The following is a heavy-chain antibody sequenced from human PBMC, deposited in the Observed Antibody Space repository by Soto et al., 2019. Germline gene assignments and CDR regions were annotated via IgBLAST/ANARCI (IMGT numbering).Heavy chain of an antibody. D-gene: IGHD3-16*02. CDR3: AKDSYDYIWGSYRATYGFDP. Sequence: EVQLLESGGGLVQPGGSLRLSCAASGFTFSSYAMSWVRQAPGKGLEGVSALSGSGGSTYYADSVKGRFTISRDNSKNTLYLQMNSLRAEDPAVYYCAKDSYDYIWGSYRATYGFDPWGQGTLVTVSS. CDR2: LSGSGGST. V-gene: IGHV3-23*01. J-gene: IGHJ5*02. CDR1: GFTFSSYA.